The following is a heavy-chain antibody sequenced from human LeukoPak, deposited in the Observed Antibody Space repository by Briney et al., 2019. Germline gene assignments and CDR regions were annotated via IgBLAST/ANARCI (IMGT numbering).Heavy chain of an antibody. J-gene: IGHJ3*02. CDR2: VSYRGDT. Sequence: PSETLSLTCTVFGGPISSYYWSWIRQPPGKGLEWIGYVSYRGDTNYNPSLKSRVTISVDTSKNQFSLKLTSVTAADTAVYYCARPYSSNWYDAFHIWGQGTMVTVPS. CDR1: GGPISSYY. V-gene: IGHV4-59*01. CDR3: ARPYSSNWYDAFHI. D-gene: IGHD6-13*01.